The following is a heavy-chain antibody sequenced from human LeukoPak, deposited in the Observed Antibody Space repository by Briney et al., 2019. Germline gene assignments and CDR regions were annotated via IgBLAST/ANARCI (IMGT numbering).Heavy chain of an antibody. CDR2: ISAYNGNT. Sequence: ASVKVSCKASGYTFTSYGISWVRQAPGQGLEWMGWISAYNGNTNYAQKLQGRVTMTTDTSTSTAHMELRSLRSDDTAVYYCARDQRDLDDYDFWSGCYNWGQGTLVTVSS. J-gene: IGHJ4*02. CDR3: ARDQRDLDDYDFWSGCYN. D-gene: IGHD3-3*01. CDR1: GYTFTSYG. V-gene: IGHV1-18*01.